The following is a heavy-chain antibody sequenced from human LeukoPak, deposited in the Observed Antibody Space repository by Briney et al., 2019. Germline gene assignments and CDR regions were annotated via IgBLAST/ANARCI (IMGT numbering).Heavy chain of an antibody. CDR1: GGSITRYY. Sequence: SETLSLTCTVSGGSITRYYWSWIRQPPGKGLEWIGYIYNIGSTNYNPSLKTRVTMSVDTSNNQFSLKLSSVTAADTAVYYCATGVHGIAAAGDYYFDYWGQGTLVTVSS. J-gene: IGHJ4*02. D-gene: IGHD6-13*01. CDR3: ATGVHGIAAAGDYYFDY. CDR2: IYNIGST. V-gene: IGHV4-59*03.